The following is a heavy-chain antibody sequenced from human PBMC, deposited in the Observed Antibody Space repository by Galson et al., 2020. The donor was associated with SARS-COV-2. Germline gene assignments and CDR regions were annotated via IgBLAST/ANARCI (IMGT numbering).Heavy chain of an antibody. V-gene: IGHV2-5*02. Sequence: LEWLALIYWDDDKRYSPSLKSRLTITKDTSKNQVVLTMTNMDPVDTATYYCAREMDTYYYDSSGYHPFDYWGQGTLVTVSS. J-gene: IGHJ4*02. CDR2: IYWDDDK. D-gene: IGHD3-22*01. CDR3: AREMDTYYYDSSGYHPFDY.